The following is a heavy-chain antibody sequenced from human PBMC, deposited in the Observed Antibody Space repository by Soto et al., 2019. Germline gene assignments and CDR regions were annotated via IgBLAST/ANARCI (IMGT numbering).Heavy chain of an antibody. CDR2: IYYSGST. Sequence: PSETLSLTCTVSDGSISSYYWSWIRQPPGKGLEWIGYIYYSGSTNYNPSLKSRVTISVDTSKNQFSLKLSSVTAADTAVYYCARGGYSSSWYSLVPNWFDPWGQGTLVTVS. CDR1: DGSISSYY. D-gene: IGHD6-13*01. J-gene: IGHJ5*02. CDR3: ARGGYSSSWYSLVPNWFDP. V-gene: IGHV4-59*01.